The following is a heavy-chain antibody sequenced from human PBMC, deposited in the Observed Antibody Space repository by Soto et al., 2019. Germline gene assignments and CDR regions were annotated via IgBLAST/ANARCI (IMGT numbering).Heavy chain of an antibody. CDR1: GYTFTSYG. D-gene: IGHD3-3*01. Sequence: ASVKVSCKASGYTFTSYGISWVLQAPGQGLEWMGWISAYNGNTNYAQKLQGRVTMTTDTSTSTAYMELRSLRSDDTAVYYCARDQKYYDFWSGYYRLSWFDPWGQGTLVTVSS. CDR3: ARDQKYYDFWSGYYRLSWFDP. J-gene: IGHJ5*02. V-gene: IGHV1-18*01. CDR2: ISAYNGNT.